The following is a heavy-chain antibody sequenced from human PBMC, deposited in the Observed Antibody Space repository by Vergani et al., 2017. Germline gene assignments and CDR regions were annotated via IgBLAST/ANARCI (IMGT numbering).Heavy chain of an antibody. CDR3: AKVRYSSSWYTFDY. CDR2: ISGSGGST. Sequence: EVQLLESGGGLVQPGGSLRLSCAASGFTFSSYAMSWVRQAPGKGLEWVSAISGSGGSTYYADSVKGRFTITRDNSKNTLYLQMNSLRAEDTAAYYCAKVRYSSSWYTFDYWGQGTLVTVSA. D-gene: IGHD6-13*01. V-gene: IGHV3-23*01. J-gene: IGHJ4*02. CDR1: GFTFSSYA.